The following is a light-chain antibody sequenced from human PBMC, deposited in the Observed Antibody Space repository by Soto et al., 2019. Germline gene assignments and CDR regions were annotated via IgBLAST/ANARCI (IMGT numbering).Light chain of an antibody. Sequence: EIVLTQSPGTLSLSLVERSTLSFRASQSVSNNYLAWYQQKRGQAPRLLIYGASNRATGIPDRFSGSGSGTDFTLTISRLEPEDFAVYYCQQYGSSGTFGQGTKVDI. CDR1: QSVSNNY. J-gene: IGKJ1*01. V-gene: IGKV3-20*01. CDR2: GAS. CDR3: QQYGSSGT.